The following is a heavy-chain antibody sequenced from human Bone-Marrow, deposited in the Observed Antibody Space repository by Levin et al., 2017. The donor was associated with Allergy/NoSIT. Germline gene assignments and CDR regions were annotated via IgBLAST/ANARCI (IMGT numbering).Heavy chain of an antibody. Sequence: KAGESLKISCKPSGGLFSNYSIIWVRQAPGQGLEWMGGIIPIYGSPNYAQKFQGRVTITADDPTSPAYMELTNLRFDDTAVYCDARGRRPLGQWLVLDSRGQGTLITVSS. V-gene: IGHV1-69*01. CDR3: ARGRRPLGQWLVLDS. J-gene: IGHJ4*02. CDR1: GGLFSNYS. CDR2: IIPIYGSP. D-gene: IGHD6-19*01.